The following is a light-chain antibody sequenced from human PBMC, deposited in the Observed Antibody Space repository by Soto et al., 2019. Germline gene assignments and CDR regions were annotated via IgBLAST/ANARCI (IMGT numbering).Light chain of an antibody. CDR3: PSYDSSLSGSGV. CDR1: SSNIGAGYD. V-gene: IGLV1-40*01. Sequence: QSVLTQPPSVSGAPGQRVTISCTGSSSNIGAGYDVHWYQQLPGTAPKLLIYGNNNRPSGVPDRFSGSKSGTSASLAITGLQAEDEGDYYCPSYDSSLSGSGVFGGGTKLTVL. J-gene: IGLJ2*01. CDR2: GNN.